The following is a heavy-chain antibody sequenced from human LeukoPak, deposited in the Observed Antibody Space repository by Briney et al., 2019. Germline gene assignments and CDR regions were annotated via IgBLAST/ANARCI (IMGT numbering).Heavy chain of an antibody. CDR3: ASLPSNTVTHDY. Sequence: SETLSLTCAVSGYSISSGYYWAWIRQPPGKGLEWIGNIYHSGSTYYNPSLKSRVTISVDTSKNQFSLKLRSVTAADTAVYYCASLPSNTVTHDYWGQGTLVTVSS. J-gene: IGHJ4*02. CDR1: GYSISSGYY. D-gene: IGHD4-11*01. CDR2: IYHSGST. V-gene: IGHV4-38-2*01.